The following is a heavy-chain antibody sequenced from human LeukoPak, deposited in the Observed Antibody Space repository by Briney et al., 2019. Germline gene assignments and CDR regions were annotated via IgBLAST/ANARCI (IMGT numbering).Heavy chain of an antibody. CDR2: IYYSGST. V-gene: IGHV4-59*01. J-gene: IGHJ4*02. D-gene: IGHD2-15*01. CDR1: GGSISSYY. CDR3: AREVGYCSGGSCYSYFDS. Sequence: PSETLSLTCTVSGGSISSYYWSWIRQPPGKGLEWIGYIYYSGSTNYNASLTNRVTISVDTSKNQFSLKLSSVTAADTAVYYCAREVGYCSGGSCYSYFDSWGQGTLVTVSS.